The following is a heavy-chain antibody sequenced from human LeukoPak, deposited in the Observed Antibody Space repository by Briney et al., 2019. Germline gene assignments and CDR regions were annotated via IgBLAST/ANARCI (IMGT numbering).Heavy chain of an antibody. Sequence: GASVKVSCKASGFTFMNYGFSWVRQAPGQGLQWMGWISADNGNTKYAQNLQGRVIMTTDRSTGTAYVELTSLRSDDTAVYYCARDRRGYSAYDGEGFDYWGQATLVTVSS. J-gene: IGHJ4*02. CDR1: GFTFMNYG. CDR2: ISADNGNT. V-gene: IGHV1-18*04. CDR3: ARDRRGYSAYDGEGFDY. D-gene: IGHD5-12*01.